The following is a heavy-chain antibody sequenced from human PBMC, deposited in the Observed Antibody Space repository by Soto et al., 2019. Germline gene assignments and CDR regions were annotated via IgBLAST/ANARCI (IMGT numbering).Heavy chain of an antibody. CDR3: GRGSSHGAFDI. CDR2: ITPDGNKA. CDR1: GSTFSSSN. J-gene: IGHJ3*02. V-gene: IGHV3-30-3*01. Sequence: QVQLVESGGDVVQPGRSLRLSCAASGSTFSSSNIDWVRQAAGKGLEWVTHITPDGNKAYYAHSLRGRFTVSRDNAMNTVSPPLNSLRPADTAVYHFGRGSSHGAFDIWAQGRLVPVSS.